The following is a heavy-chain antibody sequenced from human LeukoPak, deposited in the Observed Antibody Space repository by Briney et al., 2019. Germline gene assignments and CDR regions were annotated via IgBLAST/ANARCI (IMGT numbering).Heavy chain of an antibody. CDR1: GFTFSSYA. D-gene: IGHD2-2*01. CDR3: AKVYCSSTSCYADY. CDR2: ISGSGGST. V-gene: IGHV3-23*01. Sequence: GGSLRLSCAASGFTFSSYAMSWVRQAPGKGLEWVSAISGSGGSTYYADSVKGRFTISRDNSKNTLYLQMNSLRAEDTAVYYCAKVYCSSTSCYADYWGQGPLVTVSS. J-gene: IGHJ4*02.